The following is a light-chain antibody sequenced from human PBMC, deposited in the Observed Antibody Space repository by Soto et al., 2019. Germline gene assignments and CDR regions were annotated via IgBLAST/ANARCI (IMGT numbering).Light chain of an antibody. CDR1: KSVSRY. J-gene: IGKJ5*01. CDR2: DTS. Sequence: IVLTQSPATLSLSQGERAKLSFRTNKSVSRYLAWYQQKPGQAPILLIDDTSYRATGTPARFSGSGSGTDFTLTSSSLEPEDFAVYYCQQRSNWITFGQGTRLETK. V-gene: IGKV3-11*01. CDR3: QQRSNWIT.